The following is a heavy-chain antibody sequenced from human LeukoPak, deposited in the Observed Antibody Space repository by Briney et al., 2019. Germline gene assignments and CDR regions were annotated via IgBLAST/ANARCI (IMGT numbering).Heavy chain of an antibody. V-gene: IGHV3-21*01. J-gene: IGHJ6*03. CDR1: GFTFSSYS. D-gene: IGHD3-3*01. CDR3: ARDTPPYYDFWSGYYNYYYYYMDV. CDR2: ISSSSSYI. Sequence: PGGSLRLSCAASGFTFSSYSMNWVRQAPGKGLEWVSSISSSSSYIYYADSVKGRFTISRDNAKNSLYLQMNSLRAEETAVYYCARDTPPYYDFWSGYYNYYYYYMDVWGKGTTVTVSS.